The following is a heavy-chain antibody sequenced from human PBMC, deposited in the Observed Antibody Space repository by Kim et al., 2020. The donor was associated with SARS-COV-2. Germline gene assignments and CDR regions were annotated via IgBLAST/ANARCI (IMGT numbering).Heavy chain of an antibody. CDR1: GGSISGSY. V-gene: IGHV4-59*01. CDR2: IHYSGST. CDR3: ARVSLVGNTGYYYDY. D-gene: IGHD2-8*02. Sequence: SETLSLTCTVSGGSISGSYWSWIRQPPGKGLEWLAYIHYSGSTYYNSSLMSRLTISIATYNNQFSLSLTSLTAADTATYYCARVSLVGNTGYYYDYCGQG. J-gene: IGHJ4*02.